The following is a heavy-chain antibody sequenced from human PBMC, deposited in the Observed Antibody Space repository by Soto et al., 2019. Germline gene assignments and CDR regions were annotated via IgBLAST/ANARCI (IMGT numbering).Heavy chain of an antibody. CDR3: ASDAIPSRQTRIAVAGTALDY. D-gene: IGHD6-19*01. Sequence: QVQLVQSGAEVKKPGSSVKVSCKASGVTFSSYTISWVRQAPGQWLEWMGRIIPILGIANYAQKFQGRVPINTEKSPSKTYMELSSMQSEDTAVYSCASDAIPSRQTRIAVAGTALDYWGQGTLVTVSS. V-gene: IGHV1-69*02. CDR1: GVTFSSYT. CDR2: IIPILGIA. J-gene: IGHJ4*02.